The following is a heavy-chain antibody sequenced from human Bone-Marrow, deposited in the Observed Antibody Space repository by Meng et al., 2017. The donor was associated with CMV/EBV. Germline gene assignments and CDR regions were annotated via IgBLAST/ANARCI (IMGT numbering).Heavy chain of an antibody. CDR2: IYYSGST. J-gene: IGHJ3*02. CDR3: ARHIRIQLWFGIGAFDI. V-gene: IGHV4-59*05. D-gene: IGHD5-18*01. Sequence: SETLSLTCTVSGGSISSYYWSWIRQPPGKGLEWIGSIYYSGSTYYNPSLKSRVTISVDTSKNQFSLKLSSVTAADTAVYYCARHIRIQLWFGIGAFDIWGQGTMVTVAS. CDR1: GGSISSYY.